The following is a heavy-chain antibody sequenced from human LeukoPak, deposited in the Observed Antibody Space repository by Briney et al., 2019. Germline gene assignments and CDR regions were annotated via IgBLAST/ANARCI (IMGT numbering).Heavy chain of an antibody. CDR3: ARGLVTTYPVAQNWFDP. CDR1: GGSISSSHYY. J-gene: IGHJ5*02. CDR2: ISYSGST. V-gene: IGHV4-39*01. Sequence: SETLSLTCTVSGGSISSSHYYWGWIRQPPEKGLEWIGSISYSGSTYYNPSLESRVTISVDTSKNQFSLRLSSVTAANTAVYYCARGLVTTYPVAQNWFDPWGQGTLVTVSS. D-gene: IGHD4-11*01.